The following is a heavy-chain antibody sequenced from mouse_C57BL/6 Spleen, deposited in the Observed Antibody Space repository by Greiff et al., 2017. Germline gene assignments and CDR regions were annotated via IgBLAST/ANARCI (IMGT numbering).Heavy chain of an antibody. CDR3: ARSLLRSGFDY. Sequence: VQLQQSGPALVKPGASVKISCKASGYIFTDYYINWMKQRPGQGLEWIGWIFPGSGSTYYNEKFKGKATLTVDKSSSTAYMLLSSLTSEDSAVYFCARSLLRSGFDYWGQGTTLTVSS. J-gene: IGHJ2*01. CDR2: IFPGSGST. CDR1: GYIFTDYY. V-gene: IGHV1-75*01. D-gene: IGHD1-1*01.